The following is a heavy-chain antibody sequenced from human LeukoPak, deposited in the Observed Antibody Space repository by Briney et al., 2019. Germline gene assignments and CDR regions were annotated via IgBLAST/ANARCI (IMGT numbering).Heavy chain of an antibody. CDR2: IWHDGSNR. V-gene: IGHV3-33*01. J-gene: IGHJ3*02. CDR1: GFIFSSYG. CDR3: VRVVTVSNTDPAFDI. D-gene: IGHD2-21*02. Sequence: GGSLRLSCAASGFIFSSYGMHWVRQAPGKGLEWVAVIWHDGSNRHYVDSVKGRFTISRDNPKSTLYLQMNSLRAEDTAVYYCVRVVTVSNTDPAFDIWGRGTLVTVSS.